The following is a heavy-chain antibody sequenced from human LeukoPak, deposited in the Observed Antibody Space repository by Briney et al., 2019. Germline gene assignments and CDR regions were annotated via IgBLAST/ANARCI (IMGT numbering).Heavy chain of an antibody. J-gene: IGHJ6*02. D-gene: IGHD6-13*01. V-gene: IGHV4-31*03. CDR2: IYYSGST. CDR3: ARENSRNYYGMDV. Sequence: SETLSLTCTVSGGSISSGDYNWNWIRQHPGKGLEWIGYIYYSGSTYYNPSLKSRVTISVDTSENQFSLKLSSVTAADTAVYYCARENSRNYYGMDVWGQGTTVTVSS. CDR1: GGSISSGDYN.